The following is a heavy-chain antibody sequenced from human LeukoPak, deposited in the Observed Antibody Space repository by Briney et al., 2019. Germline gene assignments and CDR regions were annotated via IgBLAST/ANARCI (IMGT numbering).Heavy chain of an antibody. CDR2: IYYTGSS. CDR3: VGASGSYSSGDY. D-gene: IGHD3-10*01. Sequence: KPSETLSLTCTVSGGSISSYYWSWIRQPPGKGLEWIGYIYYTGSSNYNPSLKSRVTISLDMSKNQFSLKLSSVTAADTAVYYCVGASGSYSSGDYWGQGTPVTVSS. J-gene: IGHJ4*02. V-gene: IGHV4-59*01. CDR1: GGSISSYY.